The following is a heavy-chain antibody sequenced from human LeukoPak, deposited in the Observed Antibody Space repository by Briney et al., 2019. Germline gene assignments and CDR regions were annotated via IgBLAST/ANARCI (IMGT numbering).Heavy chain of an antibody. V-gene: IGHV3-64*01. CDR2: ISSNGGST. Sequence: GGSLRLSCAASGFTFSSYAMHWARQAPGKGLEYVSAISSNGGSTYYANSVKGRFTISRDNSKNTLYLQMGSLRAEDMAVYYCARENYYDSSGYPLDYWGQGTLVTVSS. CDR3: ARENYYDSSGYPLDY. CDR1: GFTFSSYA. D-gene: IGHD3-22*01. J-gene: IGHJ4*02.